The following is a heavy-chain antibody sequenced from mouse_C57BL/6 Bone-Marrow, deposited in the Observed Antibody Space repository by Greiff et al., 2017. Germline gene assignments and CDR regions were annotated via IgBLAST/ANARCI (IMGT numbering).Heavy chain of an antibody. Sequence: VLLVESGPELVKPGASVKISCKASGYAFSSSWMNWVKQRPGKGLEWIGRIYPGDGDTNYNGKFKGKATLTADKSSSTAYMQLSSLTSEDSAVYFGASYCYGSSKPFDYWGQGTTRTVAS. V-gene: IGHV1-82*01. CDR2: IYPGDGDT. CDR1: GYAFSSSW. CDR3: ASYCYGSSKPFDY. D-gene: IGHD1-1*01. J-gene: IGHJ2*01.